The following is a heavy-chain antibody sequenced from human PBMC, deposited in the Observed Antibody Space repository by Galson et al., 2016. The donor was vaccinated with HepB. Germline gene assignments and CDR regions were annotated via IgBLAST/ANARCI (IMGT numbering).Heavy chain of an antibody. J-gene: IGHJ5*02. V-gene: IGHV3-23*01. CDR1: GFNFNIYA. CDR2: ISPRGTDT. CDR3: ARDTYGAFDP. Sequence: SLRLSCAASGFNFNIYAMAWVRQTPGKGLQWVSAISPRGTDTYYADSVMGRVSISRDNSKTTVYLQMDSLRAEDTAVYYCARDTYGAFDPWGQGALVTVSS. D-gene: IGHD2-8*01.